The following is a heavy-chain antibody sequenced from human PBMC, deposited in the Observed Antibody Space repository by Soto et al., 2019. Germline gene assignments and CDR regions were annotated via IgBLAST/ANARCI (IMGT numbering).Heavy chain of an antibody. V-gene: IGHV1-18*01. CDR1: GYTFTSYG. CDR3: ARAPSIAMVRGRYGMDV. D-gene: IGHD3-10*01. CDR2: ISAYNGNT. J-gene: IGHJ6*02. Sequence: QVQLVQSGAEVKKPGASVKVSCKASGYTFTSYGISWVRQAPGQGLEWMGWISAYNGNTNYAQKLHGRVTMTTDTSTSTAYMELRSLRSDDTAVYYCARAPSIAMVRGRYGMDVWGQGTTVTVSS.